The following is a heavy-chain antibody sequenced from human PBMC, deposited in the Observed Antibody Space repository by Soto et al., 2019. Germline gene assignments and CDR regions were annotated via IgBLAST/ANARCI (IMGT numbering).Heavy chain of an antibody. CDR1: GFTFSNAW. CDR3: TTPGVTAMVRRYDAFDI. J-gene: IGHJ3*02. D-gene: IGHD5-18*01. CDR2: IKSKTDGGTT. Sequence: EVQLVESGGGLVKPGGSLRLSCAASGFTFSNAWRNWVRQAPGKGLEWVGRIKSKTDGGTTDYAAPVKGRFTISRDDSKNTLYLQMNSLKTEDTAVYYCTTPGVTAMVRRYDAFDIWGQGTMVTVSS. V-gene: IGHV3-15*07.